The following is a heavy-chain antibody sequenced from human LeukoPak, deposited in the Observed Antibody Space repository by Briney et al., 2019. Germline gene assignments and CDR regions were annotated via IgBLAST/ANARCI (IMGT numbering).Heavy chain of an antibody. D-gene: IGHD4-23*01. CDR2: IYYSGST. V-gene: IGHV4-39*02. CDR3: ARDLLNEGNHLDY. J-gene: IGHJ4*02. Sequence: SETLSLTCTVSGGSIRSSSYYWGWIRQPPGKGLEWIGSIYYSGSTYYNPSLKSRVTISVDTSKNQFSLKLSSVTAADTAVYYCARDLLNEGNHLDYWGQGTLVTVSS. CDR1: GGSIRSSSYY.